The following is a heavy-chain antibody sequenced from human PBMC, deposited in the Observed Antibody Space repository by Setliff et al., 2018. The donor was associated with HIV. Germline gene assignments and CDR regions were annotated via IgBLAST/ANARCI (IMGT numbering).Heavy chain of an antibody. CDR2: IIPMFRAS. CDR3: ARVPEVPISGLITSWGAFDF. CDR1: GNNIDRYG. D-gene: IGHD2-2*01. Sequence: SVKVSCKTFGNNIDRYGISWVRQAPGQGLEWMGGIIPMFRASNFAQNFQGRVTFTADDSTTTVYMGISSLRFEDTAIYYCARVPEVPISGLITSWGAFDFWGQGTMVTVSS. J-gene: IGHJ3*01. V-gene: IGHV1-69*13.